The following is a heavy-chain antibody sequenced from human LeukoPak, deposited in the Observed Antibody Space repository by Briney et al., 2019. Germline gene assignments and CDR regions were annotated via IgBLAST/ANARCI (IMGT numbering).Heavy chain of an antibody. J-gene: IGHJ5*02. CDR1: GGTFSSYA. CDR3: ARSELRYFDWLLMNNWFDP. CDR2: IIPIFGTA. V-gene: IGHV1-69*05. D-gene: IGHD3-9*01. Sequence: SVKVSCKASGGTFSSYAISWVRQAPGQGLEWMGGIIPIFGTANYAQKFQGRVTITTDESTSTAYMELSSLRSDDTAVYYCARSELRYFDWLLMNNWFDPWGQGTLVTVSS.